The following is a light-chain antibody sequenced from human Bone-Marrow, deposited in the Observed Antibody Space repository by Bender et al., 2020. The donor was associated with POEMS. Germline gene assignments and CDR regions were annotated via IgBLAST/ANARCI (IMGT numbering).Light chain of an antibody. V-gene: IGLV2-23*01. CDR2: EAS. CDR3: CSYAGSRTL. CDR1: SNDVGNLDL. Sequence: QSALIQPASVSGSPGQSITISCTGASNDVGNLDLVSWYQHHPGKAPKLIIYEASKRPSGVSNRFSDSKSGNTASLTISGLQAEDEAHYYCCSYAGSRTLFGGGTKLTVL. J-gene: IGLJ2*01.